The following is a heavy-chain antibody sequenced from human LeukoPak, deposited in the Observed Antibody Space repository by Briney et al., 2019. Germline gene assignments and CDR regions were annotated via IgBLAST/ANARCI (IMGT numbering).Heavy chain of an antibody. D-gene: IGHD1-1*01. V-gene: IGHV4-4*07. CDR3: AGATTFDY. J-gene: IGHJ4*02. CDR1: GVSISSYY. CDR2: IYNTGST. Sequence: PSETLSLTCTVSGVSISSYYWSWIRQPPGKGLEWIGRIYNTGSTNCNPSLKSRVTMSVDTSKNQFSLNLTSVTAADTAVYYCAGATTFDYWGPGTLVTVSS.